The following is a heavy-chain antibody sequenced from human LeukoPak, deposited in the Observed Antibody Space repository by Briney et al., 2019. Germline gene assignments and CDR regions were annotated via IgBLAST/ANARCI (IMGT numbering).Heavy chain of an antibody. J-gene: IGHJ5*02. V-gene: IGHV1-69*13. CDR2: IIPIFGTA. CDR1: GGTFSSYA. Sequence: ASVKVSCKASGGTFSSYAISWVRQAPGQGLEWMGGIIPIFGTANYAQKFQGRVTITADESTSTAYMELSSLRSEDTAVYYCASGDSGYDTCNWFDPWGQGTLVTVSS. D-gene: IGHD5-12*01. CDR3: ASGDSGYDTCNWFDP.